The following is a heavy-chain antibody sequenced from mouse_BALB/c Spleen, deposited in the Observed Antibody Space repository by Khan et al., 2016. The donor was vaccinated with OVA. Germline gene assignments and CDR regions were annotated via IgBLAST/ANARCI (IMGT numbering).Heavy chain of an antibody. V-gene: IGHV1-7*01. CDR2: INPSTVYT. Sequence: VELVESGAELAKPGASVKMSCKASGYTFINYWILWVKQRPGQGLEWIGYINPSTVYTEYNQNFKDKATLTADKSSRTAYMQLSSLTSEDSAVYYCARRGLRWDFDYWGQGTTLTVSS. CDR3: ARRGLRWDFDY. J-gene: IGHJ2*01. CDR1: GYTFINYW. D-gene: IGHD1-1*01.